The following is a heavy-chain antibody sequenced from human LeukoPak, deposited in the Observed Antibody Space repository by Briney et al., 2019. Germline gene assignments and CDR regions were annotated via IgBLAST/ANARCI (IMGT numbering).Heavy chain of an antibody. CDR1: GGTFSSYA. Sequence: GASVKVSCKASGGTFSSYAISWVRQAPGQGLEWMGGIIPIFGTANYAQKFQGRVTITADKSTSTAYMELSSLRSEDTAVYYCARARGSSSWNSGFRYWGQGTLVTVSS. CDR3: ARARGSSSWNSGFRY. J-gene: IGHJ4*02. D-gene: IGHD6-13*01. V-gene: IGHV1-69*06. CDR2: IIPIFGTA.